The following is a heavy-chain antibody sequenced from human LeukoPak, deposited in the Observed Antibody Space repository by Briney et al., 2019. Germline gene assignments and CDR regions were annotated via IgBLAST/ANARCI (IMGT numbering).Heavy chain of an antibody. J-gene: IGHJ4*02. V-gene: IGHV1-2*06. CDR2: INLKSGGT. CDR1: GYTFTVYY. D-gene: IGHD6-19*01. Sequence: GASVKVSCKASGYTFTVYYMHWMQQAHGQGLEWMGRINLKSGGTNYEQKFKGRDTMTRDKSISTAYMELSRLRSDDTAVYYCARGLDFDYWGQGTPVTVSS. CDR3: ARGLDFDY.